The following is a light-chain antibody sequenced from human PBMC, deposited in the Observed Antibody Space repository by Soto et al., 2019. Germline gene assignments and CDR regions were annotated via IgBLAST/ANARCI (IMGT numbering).Light chain of an antibody. Sequence: DIQMTQSPSTLSASVGDRVTITCRASQNIGTSLAWYQQTPGKAPKLLISDASTLESGVPSRFGGSGSGPEFTLTINSLQSEDFAIYYCQRYNNWPLTFGGGTKV. V-gene: IGKV1-5*01. CDR3: QRYNNWPLT. CDR1: QNIGTS. J-gene: IGKJ4*01. CDR2: DAS.